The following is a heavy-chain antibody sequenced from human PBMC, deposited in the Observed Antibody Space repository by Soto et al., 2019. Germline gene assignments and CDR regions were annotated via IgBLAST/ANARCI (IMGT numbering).Heavy chain of an antibody. CDR1: GGTFSSYA. Sequence: GASVKVSCKASGGTFSSYAISWVRQAPGQGLEWMGGIIPIFGTANYAQKFQGRVTITADKSTSTAYMELSSLRSEDTAVYYCARALPGITGTTNWFDPWGQGTLVTVSS. J-gene: IGHJ5*02. D-gene: IGHD1-7*01. CDR2: IIPIFGTA. V-gene: IGHV1-69*06. CDR3: ARALPGITGTTNWFDP.